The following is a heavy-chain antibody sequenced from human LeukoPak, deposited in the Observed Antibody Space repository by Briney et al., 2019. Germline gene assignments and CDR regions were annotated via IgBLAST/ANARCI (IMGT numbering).Heavy chain of an antibody. D-gene: IGHD3-22*01. CDR1: GGTFSSYA. V-gene: IGHV1-18*01. Sequence: ASVKVSCKASGGTFSSYAISWVRQAPGQGLEWMGWISSDNGNTNYAQKFQGRVTMTTDTSTSTAYMELRNLRSDDTAVYYCARGQIVVVIRSPTLDYWGQGTLITVSS. J-gene: IGHJ4*02. CDR3: ARGQIVVVIRSPTLDY. CDR2: ISSDNGNT.